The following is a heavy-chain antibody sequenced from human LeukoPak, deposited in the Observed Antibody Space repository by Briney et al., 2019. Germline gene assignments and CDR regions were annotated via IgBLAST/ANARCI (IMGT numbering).Heavy chain of an antibody. CDR1: GGSFSGYY. J-gene: IGHJ3*02. CDR2: INHSGST. CDR3: ARVGWERGVAFDI. Sequence: PSETLSLTCAVYGGSFSGYYWSWIRQPPGKGLEWIGEINHSGSTNYNPSLKSRVTISVDTSKNQFSLKLSSVTAADTAVYYCARVGWERGVAFDIWGQGTMVTVSS. V-gene: IGHV4-34*01. D-gene: IGHD1-26*01.